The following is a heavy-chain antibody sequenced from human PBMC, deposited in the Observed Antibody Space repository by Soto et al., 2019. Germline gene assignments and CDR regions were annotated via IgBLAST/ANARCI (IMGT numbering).Heavy chain of an antibody. CDR2: ISYDGSNK. CDR3: ARAVVTPSDWYFDL. J-gene: IGHJ2*01. CDR1: GFTFSSYA. V-gene: IGHV3-30-3*01. D-gene: IGHD2-15*01. Sequence: QVQLVESGGGVVQPGRSLRLSCAASGFTFSSYAMHWVRQAPGKGLEWVAVISYDGSNKYYADSVKGRFTISRDNSKNTRYLQMNSLRAEDTAVYYCARAVVTPSDWYFDLWGRGTLVTVSS.